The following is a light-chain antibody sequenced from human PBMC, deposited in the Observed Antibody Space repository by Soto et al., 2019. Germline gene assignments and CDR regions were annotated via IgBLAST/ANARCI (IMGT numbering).Light chain of an antibody. J-gene: IGLJ3*02. CDR1: SSNIGSKT. CDR2: SNN. V-gene: IGLV1-44*01. Sequence: QSVLTQPPSASGTPGLRVTISCSGSSSNIGSKTVNWYQQLPGTAPKLLIYSNNQRPSGVPDRFSGSKSGTSASLAISGLQSEDEADYHCAAWDDSLNGPVFGGGTKLTVL. CDR3: AAWDDSLNGPV.